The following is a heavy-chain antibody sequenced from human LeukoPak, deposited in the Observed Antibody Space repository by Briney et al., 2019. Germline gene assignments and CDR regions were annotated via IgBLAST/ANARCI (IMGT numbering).Heavy chain of an antibody. CDR2: ISWNSGSI. CDR3: AKDKADGSYYYDSSGYSHYYYGMDV. V-gene: IGHV3-9*01. CDR1: GFTFDDYA. J-gene: IGHJ6*02. Sequence: GGSLRLSCAASGFTFDDYAMHWVRQAPGKGLEWVSGISWNSGSIGYADSVKGRFTISRDNAKNSLYLQMNSLRAEDTALYYCAKDKADGSYYYDSSGYSHYYYGMDVWGRGTTVTVSS. D-gene: IGHD3-22*01.